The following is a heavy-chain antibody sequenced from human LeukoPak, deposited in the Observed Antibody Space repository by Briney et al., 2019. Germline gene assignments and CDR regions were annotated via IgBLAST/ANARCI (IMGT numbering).Heavy chain of an antibody. V-gene: IGHV3-30*02. Sequence: GGSLRLSCAASGFTFSSYGMHWVRQAPGKGLEWVAFIRYDGSNKYYADSVKGRFTISRDNAKNSLYLQMNSLRVEDTAVYYCARHPEGATDFDIWGQGTMVTVSS. CDR3: ARHPEGATDFDI. J-gene: IGHJ3*02. CDR2: IRYDGSNK. D-gene: IGHD1-26*01. CDR1: GFTFSSYG.